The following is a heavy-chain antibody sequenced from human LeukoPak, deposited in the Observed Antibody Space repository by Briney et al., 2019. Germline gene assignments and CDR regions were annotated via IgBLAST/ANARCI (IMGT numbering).Heavy chain of an antibody. Sequence: GGSLRLSCAASGXTFSGSAMHWVRQASGKGLEWVGRIRSKANSYATAYAASVKGRFTISRDDSKNTAYLQMNSLKTEDTAVYYCTRRNSYVDYWGQGTLVTVSS. CDR3: TRRNSYVDY. V-gene: IGHV3-73*01. CDR2: IRSKANSYAT. J-gene: IGHJ4*02. D-gene: IGHD5-18*01. CDR1: GXTFSGSA.